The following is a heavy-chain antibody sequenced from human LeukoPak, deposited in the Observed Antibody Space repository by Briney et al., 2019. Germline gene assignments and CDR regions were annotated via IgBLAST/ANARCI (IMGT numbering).Heavy chain of an antibody. V-gene: IGHV3-23*01. CDR1: GFTFSNA. CDR2: ISGSGGRT. D-gene: IGHD3-10*01. CDR3: AREGVNGASGSYYYFDY. Sequence: PGGSLRLSCAASGFTFSNAMSWVRQAPGKGLQWVSAISGSGGRTYYADSVKGRFTISTDNSKNTLYLQTNSLRAEDSAVYFCAREGVNGASGSYYYFDYWGQGTLVTVSS. J-gene: IGHJ4*02.